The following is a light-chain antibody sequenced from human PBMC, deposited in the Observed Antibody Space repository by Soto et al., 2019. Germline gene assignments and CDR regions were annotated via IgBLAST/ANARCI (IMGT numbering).Light chain of an antibody. J-gene: IGLJ2*01. Sequence: QSVLTQPPSASGTPGQRVTISCSGSSSNIGSNTVNWYQQLPGTAPKVLLYSNNQRPSGVPDRFSGSKSGTSASLAISGLQSEDEADYYCAAWDDSLNALVFGGGTKLTVL. V-gene: IGLV1-44*01. CDR2: SNN. CDR1: SSNIGSNT. CDR3: AAWDDSLNALV.